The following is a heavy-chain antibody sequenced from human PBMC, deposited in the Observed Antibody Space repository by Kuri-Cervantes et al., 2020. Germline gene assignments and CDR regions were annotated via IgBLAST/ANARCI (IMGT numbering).Heavy chain of an antibody. Sequence: GESLKISCAASGFTFSSYNMNWVRQAPGKGLEWVSSISSSSTYIYYADSVKGRFTISRDNAENSLYLQMNSLRAEDTAVYYCARDPPLKVGATGWFDPWGQGTLVTVSS. CDR2: ISSSSTYI. CDR3: ARDPPLKVGATGWFDP. CDR1: GFTFSSYN. J-gene: IGHJ5*02. D-gene: IGHD1-26*01. V-gene: IGHV3-21*01.